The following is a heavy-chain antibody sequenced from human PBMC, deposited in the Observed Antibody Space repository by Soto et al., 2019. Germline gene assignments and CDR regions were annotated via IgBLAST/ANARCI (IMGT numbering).Heavy chain of an antibody. CDR2: ISSSSSTI. J-gene: IGHJ4*02. D-gene: IGHD3-10*01. CDR1: GFTFSSYS. Sequence: EVQLVESGGGLVQPGGSLRLSCAASGFTFSSYSMNWVRQAPGKGLEWVSYISSSSSTIYYADSVKGRFTISRDNAKNSLYLQMNSLRDEDMAVYYCARGSGNYYGSGGIDYWGQGTLVTVSS. CDR3: ARGSGNYYGSGGIDY. V-gene: IGHV3-48*02.